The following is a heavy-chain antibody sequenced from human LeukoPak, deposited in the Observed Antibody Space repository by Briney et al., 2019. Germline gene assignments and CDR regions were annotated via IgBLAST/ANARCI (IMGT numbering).Heavy chain of an antibody. D-gene: IGHD5-12*01. CDR3: ARGRGYGNSYYFDY. CDR1: GGSFSGYY. J-gene: IGHJ4*02. V-gene: IGHV4-34*01. CDR2: INHSGST. Sequence: SVTLSLTCAVYGGSFSGYYWSRIRQAPGKGLEWIGEINHSGSTNYNPSPKSRVTISVDTSKNQFSLKLSSVTAADTAVYYGARGRGYGNSYYFDYWGQGTQVTVSS.